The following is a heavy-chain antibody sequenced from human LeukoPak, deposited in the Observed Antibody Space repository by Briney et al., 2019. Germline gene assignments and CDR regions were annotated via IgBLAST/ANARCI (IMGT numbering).Heavy chain of an antibody. D-gene: IGHD1-26*01. Sequence: GSLRLSCAASGFTFSSYWMSWVRQAPGKGLEWVANIKHDGSEENSVDSVKGRFTISRDNAKNSLYLQMNSLRAEDTAVYYCVRDRGRASVDYWGQGTQVTVSS. CDR1: GFTFSSYW. CDR2: IKHDGSEE. CDR3: VRDRGRASVDY. J-gene: IGHJ4*02. V-gene: IGHV3-7*01.